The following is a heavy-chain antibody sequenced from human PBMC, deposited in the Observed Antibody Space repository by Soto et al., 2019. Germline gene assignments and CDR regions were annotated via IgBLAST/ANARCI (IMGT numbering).Heavy chain of an antibody. J-gene: IGHJ4*02. CDR3: ARYYDSSGYALGPFDY. D-gene: IGHD3-22*01. CDR2: IYYSGST. V-gene: IGHV4-59*01. Sequence: SETLSLTCTVSGGSISSYYWSWIRQPPGKGLEWIGYIYYSGSTNYNPSLKSRVTISVDTSKNQFSLKLSSVTAADTAVYYCARYYDSSGYALGPFDYWGQGTLVTVSS. CDR1: GGSISSYY.